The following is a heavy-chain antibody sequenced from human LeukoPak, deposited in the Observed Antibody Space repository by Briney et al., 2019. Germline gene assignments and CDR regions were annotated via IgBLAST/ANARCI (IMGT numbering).Heavy chain of an antibody. CDR1: GYTFTGYY. D-gene: IGHD2-21*02. J-gene: IGHJ4*02. V-gene: IGHV1-2*06. Sequence: ASVKVSCKASGYTFTGYYMHWVRQAPGQGLEWMGRINPNSGGTNYAQKFQGRVTMTRDTSISTAYMELSRLRSDDTAVYYCARVPFSYCGGDCYFDYWGQGTLVTVSS. CDR3: ARVPFSYCGGDCYFDY. CDR2: INPNSGGT.